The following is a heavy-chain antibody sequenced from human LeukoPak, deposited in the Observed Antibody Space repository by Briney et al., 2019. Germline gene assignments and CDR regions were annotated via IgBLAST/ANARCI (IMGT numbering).Heavy chain of an antibody. V-gene: IGHV3-23*01. J-gene: IGHJ1*01. CDR2: IHGSGGGT. CDR1: GFTFSSYA. Sequence: GGSLRLSCAVSGFTFSSYAMTWVRQAPGRGLEWVSSIHGSGGGTDYADSVRGRLTISRDNSKNTLYLQMNSLRAEDTAIYYCSRDPNGDYVGAFDFQRWGQGTLVTVSS. CDR3: SRDPNGDYVGAFDFQR. D-gene: IGHD4-17*01.